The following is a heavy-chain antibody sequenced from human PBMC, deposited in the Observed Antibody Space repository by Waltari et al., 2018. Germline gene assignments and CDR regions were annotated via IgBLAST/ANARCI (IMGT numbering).Heavy chain of an antibody. D-gene: IGHD3-22*01. CDR2: IIPICGKA. Sequence: QVQLVQSGAEVKKPGSSVKVSCKASGGTFSSYAISWVRQAPGQGLEWMGGIIPICGKANYAHKCEGRDTIPADESTSVAYMEVSSLRSEDTAVYYCASCPWNYYDSSGYSDYWGQGTLVTVSS. CDR1: GGTFSSYA. V-gene: IGHV1-69*01. J-gene: IGHJ4*02. CDR3: ASCPWNYYDSSGYSDY.